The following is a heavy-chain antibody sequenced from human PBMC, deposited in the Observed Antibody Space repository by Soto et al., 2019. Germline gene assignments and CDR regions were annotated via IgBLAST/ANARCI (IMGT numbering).Heavy chain of an antibody. CDR3: ARHEQFYYYYYGMDG. J-gene: IGHJ6*02. CDR2: INPGDSDI. Sequence: SQTVTSAPSGQNLTTWWLAWVRQMPEKVLEWMGIINPGDSDIRYSPSFQGQVTSSADNSISTAYLQWSSLKASDTAMYYCARHEQFYYYYYGMDGWGQGTAVAVSS. D-gene: IGHD4-4*01. CDR1: GQNLTTWW. V-gene: IGHV5-51*01.